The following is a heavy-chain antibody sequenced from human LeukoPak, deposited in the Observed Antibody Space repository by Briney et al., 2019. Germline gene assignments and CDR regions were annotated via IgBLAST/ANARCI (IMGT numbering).Heavy chain of an antibody. D-gene: IGHD3-10*01. Sequence: GGSLRLSCTASGFTFGEYALSWVRQAPGKGLEWVGFIRSKASGGTTDYAASVKGRFTISRDDSENIAYLQMNNPKTEETAVYFCTSGVVRGVLGYWGQGTLVTVSS. V-gene: IGHV3-49*04. CDR2: IRSKASGGTT. CDR1: GFTFGEYA. CDR3: TSGVVRGVLGY. J-gene: IGHJ4*02.